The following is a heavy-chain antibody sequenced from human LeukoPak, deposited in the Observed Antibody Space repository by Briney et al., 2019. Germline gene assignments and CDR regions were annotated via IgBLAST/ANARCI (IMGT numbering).Heavy chain of an antibody. D-gene: IGHD1/OR15-1a*01. V-gene: IGHV1-3*04. Sequence: ASVKVSCKAFGYTFTDYAIHWVRQAPGQRLEWMGWIIIGSGETKCSEKFQGRVTMTRDTAANTVYMELSSLRSDDTAVYYCARGWTGTRYFDYWGQGTLATVSS. CDR1: GYTFTDYA. CDR3: ARGWTGTRYFDY. J-gene: IGHJ4*02. CDR2: IIIGSGET.